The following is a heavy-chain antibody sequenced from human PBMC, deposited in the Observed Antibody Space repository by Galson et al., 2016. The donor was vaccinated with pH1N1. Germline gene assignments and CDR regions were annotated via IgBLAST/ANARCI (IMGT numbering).Heavy chain of an antibody. CDR2: ISYNGRDQ. CDR1: GFSFDTYA. D-gene: IGHD3-16*01. J-gene: IGHJ6*02. CDR3: AREDWSYADTYYNGLDV. Sequence: SLRLSCAASGFSFDTYAMHWVRQAPGKGLEWVAFISYNGRDQSYADSLKGRFIISRDNSKNTLYLQLNSLRTEDTAVFYCAREDWSYADTYYNGLDVWGQGTTVTVSS. V-gene: IGHV3-30-3*01.